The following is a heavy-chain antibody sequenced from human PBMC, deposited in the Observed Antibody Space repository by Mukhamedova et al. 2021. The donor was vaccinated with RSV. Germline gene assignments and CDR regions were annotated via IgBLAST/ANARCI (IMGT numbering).Heavy chain of an antibody. Sequence: YMHWVRQAPGQGLEWMGVINPSGGSRSSAQKFQGRLTLTRDTSTNTVYMELSSLRSEDTAVYDCGSGSSMSGFDYWGPGTLVTVS. CDR1: Y. D-gene: IGHD3-10*01. V-gene: IGHV1-46*01. J-gene: IGHJ4*02. CDR2: INPSGGSR. CDR3: GSGSSMSGFDY.